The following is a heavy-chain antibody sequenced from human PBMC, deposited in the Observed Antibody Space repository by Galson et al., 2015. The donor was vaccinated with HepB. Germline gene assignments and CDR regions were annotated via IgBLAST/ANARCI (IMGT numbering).Heavy chain of an antibody. CDR3: VREEWALLDY. D-gene: IGHD3-3*01. CDR2: INLKSGDT. V-gene: IGHV1-2*06. Sequence: SVKVSCKASGYTFTDYYLHWVRQAPEQGLQWMGRINLKSGDTDYAQNVQGRVTMTRDTSIMTAYMELSRLTSDDMAVYYCVREEWALLDYWGQGTLVTVFS. CDR1: GYTFTDYY. J-gene: IGHJ4*02.